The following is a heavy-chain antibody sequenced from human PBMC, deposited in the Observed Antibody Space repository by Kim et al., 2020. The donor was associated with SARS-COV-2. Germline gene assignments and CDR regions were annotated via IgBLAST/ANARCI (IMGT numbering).Heavy chain of an antibody. CDR3: AESRLFMGAPDY. Sequence: ASVKVSCKASGYTFTSYYMHWVRQAPGQGLEWMGIINPSGGSTSYAQKFQGRVTMTRDTSTSTVYMELSSLRSEDTAVYYCAESRLFMGAPDYWGQGTLVTVSS. D-gene: IGHD3-16*01. J-gene: IGHJ4*02. V-gene: IGHV1-46*01. CDR1: GYTFTSYY. CDR2: INPSGGST.